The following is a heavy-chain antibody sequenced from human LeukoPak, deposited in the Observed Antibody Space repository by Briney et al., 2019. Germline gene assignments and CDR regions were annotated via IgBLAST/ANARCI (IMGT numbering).Heavy chain of an antibody. V-gene: IGHV4-34*01. CDR1: GGSFSGYY. CDR3: ARGELNRISGYSYVFDY. D-gene: IGHD5-18*01. CDR2: INHSGST. J-gene: IGHJ4*02. Sequence: SETLSLTCAVYGGSFSGYYWGWIRQPPGKGLEWIGEINHSGSTNYNPSLKSRVTISVDTSKNQFSLKLSSVTAADTAVYYCARGELNRISGYSYVFDYWGQGTLVTVSS.